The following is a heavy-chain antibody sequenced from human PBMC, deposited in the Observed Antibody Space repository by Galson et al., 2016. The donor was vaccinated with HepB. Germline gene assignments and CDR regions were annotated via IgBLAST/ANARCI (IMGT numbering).Heavy chain of an antibody. D-gene: IGHD5-18*01. CDR1: GFPFRNFG. Sequence: SLRLSCAASGFPFRNFGMHWVCQAPGKGLEWVALISHDRYKEHYAASVKGRFTISRDISKNTHYLQMNSLKTEDTAVYFCARDPRAYSYGDHYFDYWGQGTLVTVPS. CDR3: ARDPRAYSYGDHYFDY. CDR2: ISHDRYKE. J-gene: IGHJ4*02. V-gene: IGHV3-30*03.